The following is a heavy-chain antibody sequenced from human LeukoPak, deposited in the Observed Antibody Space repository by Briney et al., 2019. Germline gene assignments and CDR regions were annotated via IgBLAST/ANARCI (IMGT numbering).Heavy chain of an antibody. D-gene: IGHD4-17*01. V-gene: IGHV4-39*07. CDR2: IYYSGST. J-gene: IGHJ3*02. Sequence: SETLSLTCTVSGGSISSSSYYWGWIRQPPGKGLEWIGSIYYSGSTYYNPSLKSRVTISVDTSKNQFSLKLSSVTAADTAVYYCARGDGLGDYGDSNDAFDIWGQGTMVTVSS. CDR1: GGSISSSSYY. CDR3: ARGDGLGDYGDSNDAFDI.